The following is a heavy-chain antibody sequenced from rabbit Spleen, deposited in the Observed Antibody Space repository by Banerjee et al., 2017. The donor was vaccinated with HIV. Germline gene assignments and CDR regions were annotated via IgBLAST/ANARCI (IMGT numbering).Heavy chain of an antibody. D-gene: IGHD6-1*01. CDR2: IYPGSSGTT. Sequence: QEQLVESGGGLVHPVASLTLPCTASGFSFSSTYYMCWVRHTLGKGLEWIGCIYPGSSGTTYYASWAKGRFTISKASSTTVTLQMTSLTAADTATYFCARGRGFSGGGNAYALNLWGPGTLVTVS. CDR3: ARGRGFSGGGNAYALNL. V-gene: IGHV1S45*01. J-gene: IGHJ4*01. CDR1: GFSFSSTYY.